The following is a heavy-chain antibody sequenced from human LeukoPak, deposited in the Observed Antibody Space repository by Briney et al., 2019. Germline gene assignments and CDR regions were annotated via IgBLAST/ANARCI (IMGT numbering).Heavy chain of an antibody. CDR3: AREVGTYYDILTGSTGD. CDR1: GGTFSSYT. Sequence: GASVKVSCKASGGTFSSYTISWVRQAPGQGLEWMGRIIPILGIANYAQKFQGRVTITADKSTSTAYMELSSLRSEGTAVYYCAREVGTYYDILTGSTGDWGQGTLVTVSS. D-gene: IGHD3-9*01. CDR2: IIPILGIA. V-gene: IGHV1-69*04. J-gene: IGHJ4*02.